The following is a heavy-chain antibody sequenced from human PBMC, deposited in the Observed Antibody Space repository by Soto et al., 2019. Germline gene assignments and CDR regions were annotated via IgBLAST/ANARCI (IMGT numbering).Heavy chain of an antibody. J-gene: IGHJ3*02. D-gene: IGHD5-12*01. V-gene: IGHV3-53*04. CDR1: GFTVSSNY. CDR3: ARASRRSGYGDDAFDI. Sequence: EVQLVESGGGLVQPGGSLRLSCAASGFTVSSNYMSWVRQAPGKGLEWVSVIYSGGSTYYADSVKGRFTISRHNSKNTLYLQMNSLRAEDTAVYYCARASRRSGYGDDAFDIWGQGTMVTVSS. CDR2: IYSGGST.